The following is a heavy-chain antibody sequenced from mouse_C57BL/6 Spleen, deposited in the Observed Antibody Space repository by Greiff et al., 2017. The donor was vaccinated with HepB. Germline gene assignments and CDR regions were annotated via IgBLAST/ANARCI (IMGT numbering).Heavy chain of an antibody. CDR3: AKWGCGTGYAMDY. J-gene: IGHJ4*01. Sequence: VQLQQPGAELVKPGASVKLSCKASGYTFTSYWMHWVKQRPGQGLEWIGVIYPDSGSTNYNEKFKSKATLTVDKSSSTAYIQHSSLTSEDSAVYYGAKWGCGTGYAMDYWGQGTSVTVSS. CDR2: IYPDSGST. CDR1: GYTFTSYW. V-gene: IGHV1-64*01. D-gene: IGHD1-3*01.